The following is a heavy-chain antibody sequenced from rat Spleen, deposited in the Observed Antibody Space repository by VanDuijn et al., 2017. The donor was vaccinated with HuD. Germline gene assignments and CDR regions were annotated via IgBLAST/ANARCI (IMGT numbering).Heavy chain of an antibody. CDR1: GFTFSRYW. D-gene: IGHD1-2*01. J-gene: IGHJ4*01. CDR3: GKDMNYYSTYPFYVMGA. V-gene: IGHV5-58*01. CDR2: ISSEGANT. Sequence: EVQLVETGGGLVQPGSSLKLSCVASGFTFSRYWIYWVRQAPGKGLEWVSSISSEGANTYYSDSMKGRFTISRDNSIKTAYLQVNSLRSEDTATYYCGKDMNYYSTYPFYVMGAWGQGASVTVSS.